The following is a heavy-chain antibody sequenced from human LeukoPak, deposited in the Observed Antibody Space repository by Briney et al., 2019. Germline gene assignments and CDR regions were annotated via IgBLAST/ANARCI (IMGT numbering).Heavy chain of an antibody. J-gene: IGHJ4*02. CDR1: GGSISGTNW. V-gene: IGHV4-4*02. Sequence: PSETLSLTCGVSGGSISGTNWWSWVRQPPGQGLEWIGEISLAGQTNYNPSLKSRVTISVDTSKNQFSLKLSSVTAADTAVYYCARAAMVPLHIDYWGQGTLVTVSS. CDR2: ISLAGQT. CDR3: ARAAMVPLHIDY. D-gene: IGHD3-10*01.